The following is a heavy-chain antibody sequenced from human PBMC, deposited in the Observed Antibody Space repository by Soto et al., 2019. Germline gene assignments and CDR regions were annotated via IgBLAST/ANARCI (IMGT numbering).Heavy chain of an antibody. CDR1: GFSLSTSGVG. CDR2: IYWDDDK. J-gene: IGHJ4*02. Sequence: SGPTLVNPTQTLTLTCTFSGFSLSTSGVGVSWIRQPPGKALEWLALIYWDDDKRYSPSLKSRLTITKDTSKNQVVLIMTNMDPVDTATYYCAHRPQICSSRYYFFDYWRQRTLVTVSS. CDR3: AHRPQICSSRYYFFDY. D-gene: IGHD6-13*01. V-gene: IGHV2-5*02.